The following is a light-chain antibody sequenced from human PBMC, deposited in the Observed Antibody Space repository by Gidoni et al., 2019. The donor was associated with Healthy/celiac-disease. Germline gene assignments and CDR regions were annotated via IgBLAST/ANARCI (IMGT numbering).Light chain of an antibody. J-gene: IGKJ1*01. CDR1: QSVLYSSNNKNY. Sequence: DIVMTQSPDSLAVSLGERATINCKSSQSVLYSSNNKNYVAWYQQKPGQPPKLLIYWASTRESGVPDRFSGSGSGTDFTLTISSLQAEDVAVYYCQQYYSWWTFGQGTKVEIK. V-gene: IGKV4-1*01. CDR3: QQYYSWWT. CDR2: WAS.